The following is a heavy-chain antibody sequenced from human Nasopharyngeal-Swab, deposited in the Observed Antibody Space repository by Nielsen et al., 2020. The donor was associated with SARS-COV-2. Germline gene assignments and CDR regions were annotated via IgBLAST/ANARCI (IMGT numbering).Heavy chain of an antibody. V-gene: IGHV7-4-1*02. Sequence: WVRQAPGQGLEWMRWINTNTGNPTYAQGFTGRFVFSLDTSVSTAYLQISSLKAEDTAVYYCARVNVVYYYYGMDVWGQGTTVTVSS. J-gene: IGHJ6*02. D-gene: IGHD2-15*01. CDR3: ARVNVVYYYYGMDV. CDR2: INTNTGNP.